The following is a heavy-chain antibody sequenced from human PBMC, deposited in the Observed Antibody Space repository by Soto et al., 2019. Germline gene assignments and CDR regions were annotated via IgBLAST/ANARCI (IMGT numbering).Heavy chain of an antibody. CDR1: GYAFTSFA. Sequence: ASVKVSCKASGYAFTSFAMHWVRQAPGQRLEWMGWINAGNANTKYSQRFQGRITITGDTSASTAYMELRSLRSEDTAVYFCARVMLGGHSDYWGQGTLVTVSS. CDR3: ARVMLGGHSDY. CDR2: INAGNANT. J-gene: IGHJ4*02. D-gene: IGHD2-15*01. V-gene: IGHV1-3*01.